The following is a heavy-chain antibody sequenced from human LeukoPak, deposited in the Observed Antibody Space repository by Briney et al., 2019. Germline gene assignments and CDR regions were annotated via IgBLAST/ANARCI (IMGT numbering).Heavy chain of an antibody. J-gene: IGHJ3*02. Sequence: GGSHRLSCAASGFTFSNAWMSWVRQAPGKGLEWVGRIKSKTDGGTTDYAAPVKGRFTISRDDSKNTLYLQMNSLKTEDTAVYYCTTPPGGYCSSTSCPRAFDIWGQGTMVTVSS. CDR1: GFTFSNAW. V-gene: IGHV3-15*01. CDR3: TTPPGGYCSSTSCPRAFDI. CDR2: IKSKTDGGTT. D-gene: IGHD2-2*01.